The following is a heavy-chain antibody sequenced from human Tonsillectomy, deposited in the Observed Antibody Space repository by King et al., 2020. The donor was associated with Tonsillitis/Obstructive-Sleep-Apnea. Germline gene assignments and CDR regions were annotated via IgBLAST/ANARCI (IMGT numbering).Heavy chain of an antibody. CDR3: ARDVVPAASAFDI. CDR2: INHSGST. D-gene: IGHD2-2*01. V-gene: IGHV4-34*01. CDR1: GGSFSGYY. Sequence: QVQLQQWGAGLLKPSETLSLTCAVYGGSFSGYYWSWIRQPPGKGLEWIGEINHSGSTNYNPSLKSRVTISVDTSKNQFSLKLSSVTAADTAVYYCARDVVPAASAFDIWGQGTMVTVSS. J-gene: IGHJ3*02.